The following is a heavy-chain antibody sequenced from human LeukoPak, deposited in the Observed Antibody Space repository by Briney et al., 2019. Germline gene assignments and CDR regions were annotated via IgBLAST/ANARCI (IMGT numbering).Heavy chain of an antibody. CDR3: AREGDYYGSGSYTDY. CDR1: GGSISSYY. V-gene: IGHV4-59*12. D-gene: IGHD3-10*01. Sequence: SETLSLTCTVSGGSISSYYWSWIRQPPGKGLEWIGYIHYSGSTNYNPSLKSRVTISVDKSKNQFSLKLSSVTAADTAVYYCAREGDYYGSGSYTDYWGQGTLVTVSS. J-gene: IGHJ4*02. CDR2: IHYSGST.